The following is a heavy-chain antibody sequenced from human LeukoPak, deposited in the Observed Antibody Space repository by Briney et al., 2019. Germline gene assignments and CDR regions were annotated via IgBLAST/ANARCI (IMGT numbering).Heavy chain of an antibody. V-gene: IGHV3-74*01. Sequence: PGGSLRLSCAASGFIFSSYWMHWVRQAPGKGLVWVSRINSDGSSTSYADSVEGRFTISRDNAKNTLYLQMNSLRAEDTAVYYCAYSEDSSGYYLDYWGQGTLVTVSS. CDR3: AYSEDSSGYYLDY. CDR2: INSDGSST. D-gene: IGHD3-22*01. CDR1: GFIFSSYW. J-gene: IGHJ4*02.